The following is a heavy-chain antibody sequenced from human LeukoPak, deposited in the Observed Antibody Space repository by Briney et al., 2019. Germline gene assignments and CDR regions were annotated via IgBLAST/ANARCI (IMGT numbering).Heavy chain of an antibody. D-gene: IGHD1-26*01. J-gene: IGHJ4*02. Sequence: SETLSLTCSVSGASLNYHYWNWIRQSPGKGLEWIGYIYYTGSTRYNPSLESRVTISLDTSKNQFSLKLSTVTAADTAVYYCAREGRENDGSGYFDYCGQGTLVPVSS. CDR3: AREGRENDGSGYFDY. V-gene: IGHV4-59*11. CDR2: IYYTGST. CDR1: GASLNYHY.